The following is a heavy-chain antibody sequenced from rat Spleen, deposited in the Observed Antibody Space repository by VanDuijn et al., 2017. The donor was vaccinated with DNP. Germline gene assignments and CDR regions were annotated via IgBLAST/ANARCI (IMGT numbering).Heavy chain of an antibody. V-gene: IGHV3-1*01. D-gene: IGHD4-3*01. CDR1: GYSVTSNY. CDR2: ISYSGTT. CDR3: ARGENSGHYAMDV. J-gene: IGHJ4*01. Sequence: EVQLQESGPGLVKPSQSLSLTCSVTGYSVTSNYWAWIRTFPGNKMEWIGHISYSGTTTYKPSLKSRISITRDTTRNQFFLQLNSVTTEDTATYCCARGENSGHYAMDVWGQGTSVTVSS.